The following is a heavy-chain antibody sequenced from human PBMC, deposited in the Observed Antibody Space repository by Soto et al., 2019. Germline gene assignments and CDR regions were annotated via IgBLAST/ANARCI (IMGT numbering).Heavy chain of an antibody. D-gene: IGHD2-15*01. CDR1: GFTFSSYA. J-gene: IGHJ4*02. Sequence: GGSLRLSCAASGFTFSSYAIHWVRQAPGKGLEWVAIIWFDGSNKYYADSVKGRFSISRDNSKNTLFLQMDSLRAEDTAVYYCARGQLPAATTYFDFWGQGTLVTVS. CDR2: IWFDGSNK. V-gene: IGHV3-33*01. CDR3: ARGQLPAATTYFDF.